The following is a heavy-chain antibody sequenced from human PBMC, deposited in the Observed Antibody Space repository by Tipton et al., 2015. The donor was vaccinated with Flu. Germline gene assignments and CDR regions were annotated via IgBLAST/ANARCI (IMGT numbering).Heavy chain of an antibody. Sequence: TLSLTCTISGDSISGDYYWGWIRQPPGKGLEWIGTIYHTGSTYYNPSLKSRVTASVDVSKNQFSLNLTSVTAADTAVYYCARHPSVTNAFDFWGQGTLVTVSS. CDR1: GDSISGDYY. D-gene: IGHD5/OR15-5a*01. V-gene: IGHV4-38-2*02. J-gene: IGHJ4*02. CDR2: IYHTGST. CDR3: ARHPSVTNAFDF.